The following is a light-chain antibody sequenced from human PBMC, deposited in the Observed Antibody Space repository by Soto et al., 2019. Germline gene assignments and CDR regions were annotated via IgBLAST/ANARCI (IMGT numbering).Light chain of an antibody. CDR1: QSVSSN. V-gene: IGKV3-15*01. CDR2: GAS. J-gene: IGKJ1*01. Sequence: EIVMTQSPATLSVSPGERATLSCRASQSVSSNLAWYQQKPGQAPRLLIYGASTRPTGIPARFSGSGSGTEFTLTISSLQSEDFAVYYCQQYNNWLWTFGQGTKVEIK. CDR3: QQYNNWLWT.